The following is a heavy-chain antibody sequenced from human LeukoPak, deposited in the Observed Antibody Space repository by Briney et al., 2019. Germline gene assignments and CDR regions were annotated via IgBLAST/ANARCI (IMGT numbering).Heavy chain of an antibody. Sequence: GRSLRLSCAASGFTFSSYGMHWVRQAPGKGLEWVAVIWYDGSNKYYADSVKGRFTISRDNSKNTLYLRMNSLRAEDTAVYYCAREYYYDSSGSFDYWGQGTLVTVSS. V-gene: IGHV3-33*01. CDR1: GFTFSSYG. J-gene: IGHJ4*02. D-gene: IGHD3-22*01. CDR2: IWYDGSNK. CDR3: AREYYYDSSGSFDY.